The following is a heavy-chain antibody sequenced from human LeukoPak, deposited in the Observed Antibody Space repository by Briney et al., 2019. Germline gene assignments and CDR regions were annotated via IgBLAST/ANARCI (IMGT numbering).Heavy chain of an antibody. J-gene: IGHJ4*02. Sequence: SETLSLTCTVSGGSISSGGYYWSWIRQPPGKGLEWIGYIYHSGSTYYNPSLKSRVTISVDRSKNQFSLKLSSVTAADTAVYYCAKPPIAAAGTGDYWGPGTLVTVPS. V-gene: IGHV4-30-2*01. CDR3: AKPPIAAAGTGDY. D-gene: IGHD6-13*01. CDR2: IYHSGST. CDR1: GGSISSGGYY.